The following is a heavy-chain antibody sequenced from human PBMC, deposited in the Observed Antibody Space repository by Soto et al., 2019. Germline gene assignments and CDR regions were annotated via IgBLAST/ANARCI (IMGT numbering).Heavy chain of an antibody. V-gene: IGHV4-4*02. CDR3: ASHLVMSGTRGFDN. D-gene: IGHD6-13*01. CDR2: TRNSGGA. CDR1: SGSIFSSNW. J-gene: IGHJ4*02. Sequence: QVQLQESGPGLVKPSGTLSLTCAVSSGSIFSSNWWSWVRQPPGKGLEWIGETRNSGGANYNPSLQSLVTITVDRSKNHFFLELRSVTAADTAGYYCASHLVMSGTRGFDNWGLGALVTVSS.